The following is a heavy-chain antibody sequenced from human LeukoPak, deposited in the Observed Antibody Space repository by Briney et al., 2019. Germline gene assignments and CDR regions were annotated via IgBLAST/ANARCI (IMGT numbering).Heavy chain of an antibody. D-gene: IGHD2-15*01. V-gene: IGHV4-39*01. Sequence: PSETLSLTCTVSGGSISSYYWGWIRQPPGKGLEWIGSIYYSGSTYYNPSLKSRVTISVDTSKNQFSLKLSSVTAADTAVYYCARLYCSGGSCYAIDYWGQGTLVTVSS. CDR2: IYYSGST. CDR3: ARLYCSGGSCYAIDY. CDR1: GGSISSYY. J-gene: IGHJ4*02.